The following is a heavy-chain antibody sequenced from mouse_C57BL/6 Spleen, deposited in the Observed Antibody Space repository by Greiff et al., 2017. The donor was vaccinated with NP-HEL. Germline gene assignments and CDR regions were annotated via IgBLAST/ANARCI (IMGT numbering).Heavy chain of an antibody. CDR3: ARHEERSYYSNYEGENYFDY. CDR1: GYTFTEYT. CDR2: FYPGSGSI. V-gene: IGHV1-62-2*01. J-gene: IGHJ2*01. Sequence: QVQLQQSGAELVKPGASVKLSCKASGYTFTEYTIHWVKQRSGQGLEWIGWFYPGSGSIKYNEKFKDKATLTADKSSSTVYMELSRLTSEDSAVYFCARHEERSYYSNYEGENYFDYWGQGTTLTVSS. D-gene: IGHD2-5*01.